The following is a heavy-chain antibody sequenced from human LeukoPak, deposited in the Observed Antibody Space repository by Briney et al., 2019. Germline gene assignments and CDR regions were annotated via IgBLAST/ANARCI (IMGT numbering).Heavy chain of an antibody. CDR2: INPNSGGT. CDR1: GYTFTGYY. J-gene: IGHJ3*02. D-gene: IGHD2-2*01. Sequence: ASVKVSCKASGYTFTGYYMHWVRQAPGQGLEWMGWINPNSGGTNYAQKFQGRVTMTRDTSISTAYMELSRLRSDDTAVYYCARGGCSSTSCYDAFDIWGQGTMVTVSS. CDR3: ARGGCSSTSCYDAFDI. V-gene: IGHV1-2*02.